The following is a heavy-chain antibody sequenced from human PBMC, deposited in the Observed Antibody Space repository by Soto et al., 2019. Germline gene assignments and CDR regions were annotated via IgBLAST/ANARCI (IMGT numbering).Heavy chain of an antibody. D-gene: IGHD2-2*01. CDR2: ICNSGTT. CDR3: ARDRSTRAYNWFDP. Sequence: SETLSLSCTVSGGSIRSYCWTWIRQPPGEGLEWIGCICNSGTTNYNPSLKSRVTISIDTSKNQFSLKLSSVTAADTAVYYCARDRSTRAYNWFDPWGQGTLVTVSS. V-gene: IGHV4-59*12. J-gene: IGHJ5*02. CDR1: GGSIRSYC.